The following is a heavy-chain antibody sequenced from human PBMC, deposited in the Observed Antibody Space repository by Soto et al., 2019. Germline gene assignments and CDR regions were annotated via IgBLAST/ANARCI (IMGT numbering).Heavy chain of an antibody. J-gene: IGHJ6*02. CDR1: GYTFTSYY. D-gene: IGHD3-22*01. V-gene: IGHV1-46*01. CDR2: INPSGGST. CDR3: AREYDSSGYSYYYYGMDV. Sequence: ASVKVSCKASGYTFTSYYMHWVRQAPGQGLEWMGIINPSGGSTSYAQKFQGRVTMTRDTSTSTAYMELRSLRSDDTAVYYCAREYDSSGYSYYYYGMDVWGQGTTVPVSS.